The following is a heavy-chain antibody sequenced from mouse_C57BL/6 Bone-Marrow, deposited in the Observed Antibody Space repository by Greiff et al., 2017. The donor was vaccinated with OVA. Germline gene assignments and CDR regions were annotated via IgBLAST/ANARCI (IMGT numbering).Heavy chain of an antibody. CDR3: ARGYPGDD. Sequence: EVKLMESGGGLVQPGGSLKLSCAASGFTFSDYYMYWVRQTPEKRLEWVAYISTGGGSTYYPDTVKGRFTISRDNAKNTLYLQMSRLKSEDTAMYYCARGYPGDDWGQGTLVTVSA. D-gene: IGHD3-1*01. CDR2: ISTGGGST. J-gene: IGHJ3*01. CDR1: GFTFSDYY. V-gene: IGHV5-12*01.